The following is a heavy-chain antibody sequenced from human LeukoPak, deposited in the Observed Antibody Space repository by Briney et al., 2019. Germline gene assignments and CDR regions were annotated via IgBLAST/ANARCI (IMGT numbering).Heavy chain of an antibody. D-gene: IGHD3-22*01. CDR1: GFTVSSNY. CDR3: ACNEGYYYDSSGYYQY. V-gene: IGHV3-66*02. CDR2: IYSRGST. J-gene: IGHJ4*02. Sequence: GGSLRPSCAASGFTVSSNYMSWVRQAPGKGLEWVSVIYSRGSTYYADSVKGRFTISRDNSKNTLYLQMNSPRAEDTAVYYCACNEGYYYDSSGYYQYWGQGTLVTVSS.